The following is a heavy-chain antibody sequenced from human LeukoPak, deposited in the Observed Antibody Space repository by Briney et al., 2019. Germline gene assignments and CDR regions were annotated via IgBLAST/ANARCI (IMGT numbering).Heavy chain of an antibody. J-gene: IGHJ4*02. Sequence: ASVKVSCKASGGTFSSYAISWVRQAPGQGLEWMGGIIPIFGTANYAQKFQGRVTITAGESTSTAYMELSSLRSEDTAVYYCARDRDDSSGKFDYWGQGTLVTVSS. CDR2: IIPIFGTA. V-gene: IGHV1-69*13. CDR3: ARDRDDSSGKFDY. CDR1: GGTFSSYA. D-gene: IGHD6-19*01.